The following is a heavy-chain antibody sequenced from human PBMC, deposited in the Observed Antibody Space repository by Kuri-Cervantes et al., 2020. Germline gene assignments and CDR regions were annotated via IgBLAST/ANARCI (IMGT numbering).Heavy chain of an antibody. CDR1: GFTFSSYA. CDR3: ARGSRGRYCSSTSCYQWYFDL. D-gene: IGHD2-2*01. Sequence: GESLKISCAASGFTFSSYAMSWVRQAPGKGLEWVSAISGSGGSTYYADSVRGRFTISRDNSKNTLYLQMNSLRAEGTAVYYCARGSRGRYCSSTSCYQWYFDLWGRGTLVTVSS. V-gene: IGHV3-23*01. CDR2: ISGSGGST. J-gene: IGHJ2*01.